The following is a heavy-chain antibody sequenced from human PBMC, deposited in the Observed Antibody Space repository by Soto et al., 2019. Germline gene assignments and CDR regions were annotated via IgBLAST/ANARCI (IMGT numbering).Heavy chain of an antibody. CDR3: ARAIYGCSSTSCYVGGGYYYMDV. D-gene: IGHD2-2*01. V-gene: IGHV1-3*01. CDR2: INAGNGNT. CDR1: GYTFTSYA. Sequence: ASVKVSCKASGYTFTSYAMHWVRQAPGQRLEWMGWINAGNGNTKYSQKFQGRVTITRDTSASTAYMELSSLRSEDTAVYYCARAIYGCSSTSCYVGGGYYYMDVWGKGTTVTVSS. J-gene: IGHJ6*03.